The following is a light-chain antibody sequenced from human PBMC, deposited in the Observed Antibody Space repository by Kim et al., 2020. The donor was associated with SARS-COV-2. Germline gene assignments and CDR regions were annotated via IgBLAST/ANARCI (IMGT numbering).Light chain of an antibody. V-gene: IGLV6-57*03. J-gene: IGLJ2*01. CDR3: QSGRL. CDR1: SGRMASNL. Sequence: GTPGRPVTSSYTRSSGRMASNLVQWYEQRPGSAPTSVIYGDNQIPSWVPDRFSGSIDDSSNSASLTISGLKTEDEADYYCQSGRLFGGGTQLTVL. CDR2: GDN.